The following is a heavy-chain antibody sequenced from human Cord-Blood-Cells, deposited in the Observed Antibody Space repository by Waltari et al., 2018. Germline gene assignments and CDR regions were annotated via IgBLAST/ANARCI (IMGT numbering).Heavy chain of an antibody. CDR3: ARVEYYDFWSGYYYYYGMDV. V-gene: IGHV4-59*11. CDR1: GGSISSHY. J-gene: IGHJ6*02. CDR2: IYYSGST. D-gene: IGHD3-3*01. Sequence: QVQLQESGPGLVKPSETLSLTCTVSGGSISSHYWSWIRQPPGKGREWIGYIYYSGSTNYNPSLKSRVTISVDTSKNQFSLKLSSVTAADTAVYYCARVEYYDFWSGYYYYYGMDVWGQGTTVTVSS.